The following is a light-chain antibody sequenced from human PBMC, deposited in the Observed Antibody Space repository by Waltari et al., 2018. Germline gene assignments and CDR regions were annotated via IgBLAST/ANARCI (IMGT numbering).Light chain of an antibody. J-gene: IGKJ1*01. Sequence: DIQMTQSPSSLSASVGDRPTVTCRASQDINKELSWYQQKPGKAPTILIYGASTLQTGVSSRFSGSGSGTDFTLTISSLQPEDAASYYCQHDHTPPWTFGQGTKVEIK. V-gene: IGKV1-27*01. CDR1: QDINKE. CDR3: QHDHTPPWT. CDR2: GAS.